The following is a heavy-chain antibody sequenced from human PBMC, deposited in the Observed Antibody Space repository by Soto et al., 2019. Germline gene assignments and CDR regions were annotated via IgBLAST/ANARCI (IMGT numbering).Heavy chain of an antibody. D-gene: IGHD2-15*01. J-gene: IGHJ6*03. CDR1: GGSFSGYY. V-gene: IGHV4-34*01. CDR3: ARGTRGDFVVAATDRVEVYYMDF. CDR2: INHSGST. Sequence: SETLSLTCAVYGGSFSGYYWSWIRQPPGKGLEWIGEINHSGSTNYNPSLKSRVTISVDASKNQFSLKLSSVTAADTAVYYCARGTRGDFVVAATDRVEVYYMDFWGQGTTVTVSS.